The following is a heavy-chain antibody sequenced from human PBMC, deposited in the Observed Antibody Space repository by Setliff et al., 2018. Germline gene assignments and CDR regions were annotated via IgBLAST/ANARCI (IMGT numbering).Heavy chain of an antibody. CDR3: ARSDDNFQYPEY. CDR2: IYTNGGT. J-gene: IGHJ4*01. Sequence: PSETLSLTCSVSGASISSGNDFWNWIRQTAGKGLEWIGNIYTNGGTDYSPSLRSRVTISLGTSKNQFSLQLTSVTAADTAIYYCARSDDNFQYPEYWGQGTLVTVSS. D-gene: IGHD1-1*01. V-gene: IGHV4-61*09. CDR1: GASISSGNDF.